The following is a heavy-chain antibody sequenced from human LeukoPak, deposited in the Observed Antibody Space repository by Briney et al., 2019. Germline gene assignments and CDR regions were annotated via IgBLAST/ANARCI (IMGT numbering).Heavy chain of an antibody. CDR1: GFTFSSYA. V-gene: IGHV3-23*01. CDR3: AKAQNTYYYDSSAH. CDR2: ISSSGGST. J-gene: IGHJ4*02. Sequence: PGGSLILSCAASGFTFSSYAMSWVRHAPGKGLEWVSAISSSGGSTYYADSVKDRFTISRDNSKNTLYLQMNSLRGDDTAVYYCAKAQNTYYYDSSAHWGQGTLVTVSS. D-gene: IGHD3-22*01.